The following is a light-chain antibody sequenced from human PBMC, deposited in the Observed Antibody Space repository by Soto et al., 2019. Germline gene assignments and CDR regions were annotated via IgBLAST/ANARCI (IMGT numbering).Light chain of an antibody. CDR3: QQRSNWPAT. CDR2: DAS. J-gene: IGKJ4*01. Sequence: EIVLTQSPATLSLSPGERATLSCRASQRVSSFLAWYQQKPGQAPRLLIYDASNRATGIPGRFSGSGSGTDFTLTISSLEPEDFAVYFCQQRSNWPATFGGGTKVEIK. V-gene: IGKV3-11*01. CDR1: QRVSSF.